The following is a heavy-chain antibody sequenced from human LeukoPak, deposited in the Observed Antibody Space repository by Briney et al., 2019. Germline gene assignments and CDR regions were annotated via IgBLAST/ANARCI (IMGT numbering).Heavy chain of an antibody. V-gene: IGHV4-61*02. J-gene: IGHJ5*02. CDR3: AREPTIFGVVTPFRPNWFDP. Sequence: KPSETLSLTCTVSGGSISSGSYYWSWIRQPAGKGLEWIGRIYTSGSTNYNPSLKSRVTISVDTSKNQFSLKLSSVTAADTAVYYCAREPTIFGVVTPFRPNWFDPWGQGTLVTVSS. D-gene: IGHD3-3*01. CDR2: IYTSGST. CDR1: GGSISSGSYY.